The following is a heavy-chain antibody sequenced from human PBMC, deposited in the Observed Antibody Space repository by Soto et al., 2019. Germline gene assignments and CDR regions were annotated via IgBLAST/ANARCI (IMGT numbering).Heavy chain of an antibody. D-gene: IGHD3-9*01. V-gene: IGHV3-30*18. J-gene: IGHJ4*02. CDR1: GFTFSNYG. CDR2: ISFDGNTK. Sequence: QVQLVESGGGVVQPGRSLRLSCAASGFTFSNYGMHWVRQAPGKGLEWVAVISFDGNTKYYGDSVNVRFIVSRDNSKNILYVQMNSLRPEDTAVYYCVKSKDLTGNDFKFDHWGQGTLVTVSS. CDR3: VKSKDLTGNDFKFDH.